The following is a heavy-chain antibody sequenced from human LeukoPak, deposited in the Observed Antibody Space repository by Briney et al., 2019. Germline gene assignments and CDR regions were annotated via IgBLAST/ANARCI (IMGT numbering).Heavy chain of an antibody. CDR3: ARGPYGDYDLKYYYYGMDV. V-gene: IGHV4-34*01. D-gene: IGHD4-17*01. CDR2: INHSGST. CDR1: GGSLKSYY. Sequence: SETLSLTCSVSGGSLKSYYWNWIRQPPGKGLECIGEINHSGSTNYNPSLKSRVTISVDTSKNQFSLKLSSVTAADTAVYYCARGPYGDYDLKYYYYGMDVWGQGTTVTVSS. J-gene: IGHJ6*02.